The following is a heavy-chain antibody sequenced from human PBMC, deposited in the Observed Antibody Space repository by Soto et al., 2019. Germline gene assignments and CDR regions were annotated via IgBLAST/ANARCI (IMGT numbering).Heavy chain of an antibody. D-gene: IGHD2-21*02. CDR2: ISYDGSNK. V-gene: IGHV3-30*18. J-gene: IGHJ2*01. Sequence: QVQLVESGGGVVQPGRSLRLSCAASGFTFSSYGMHWVRQAPGKGLEWVAVISYDGSNKYYADSVKGRFTISRDNSKNTXXLQINSVRAEDTAVYYCAKDSTVVVTAVGSWYFDLWGRGTLVTVSS. CDR1: GFTFSSYG. CDR3: AKDSTVVVTAVGSWYFDL.